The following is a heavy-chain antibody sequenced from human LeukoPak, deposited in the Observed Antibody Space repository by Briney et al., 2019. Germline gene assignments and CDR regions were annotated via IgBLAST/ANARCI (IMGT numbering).Heavy chain of an antibody. V-gene: IGHV4-31*03. J-gene: IGHJ4*02. CDR3: ARAGNYYDSSGYYSKSVASNY. CDR2: IYYSGST. CDR1: GGSISSGGYY. D-gene: IGHD3-22*01. Sequence: SETLSLTCTVSGGSISSGGYYWSWIRQHPGKGLEWIGYIYYSGSTYYNPSLKSRVTISVDTSKNQFSLKLSSVTAADTAVYYCARAGNYYDSSGYYSKSVASNYWGQGTLVTVSS.